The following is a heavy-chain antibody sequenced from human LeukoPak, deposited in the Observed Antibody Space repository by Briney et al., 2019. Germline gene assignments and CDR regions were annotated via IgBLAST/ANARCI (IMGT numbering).Heavy chain of an antibody. Sequence: GGSLRLSCAASGFTFRSYEMNWVRQAPGKGLEWVSYISSGGSTIYYADSVKGRSTISRDNAKNSLYLQMNSLRVEDTAVYYCARGGGLAARPLDYWGQGTLVTVSS. CDR2: ISSGGSTI. D-gene: IGHD6-6*01. CDR1: GFTFRSYE. V-gene: IGHV3-48*03. J-gene: IGHJ4*02. CDR3: ARGGGLAARPLDY.